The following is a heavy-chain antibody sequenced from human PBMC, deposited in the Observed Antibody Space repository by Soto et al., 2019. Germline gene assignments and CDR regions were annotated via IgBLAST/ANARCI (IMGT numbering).Heavy chain of an antibody. CDR2: IYYSGST. J-gene: IGHJ4*02. D-gene: IGHD1-26*01. CDR1: GGSISSYY. Sequence: SETLSLTCTVSGGSISSYYWSWIRQPPGKGLEWIGYIYYSGSTNYNPSLKSRVTISVDTSKNQFSLKLSSVTAADTAVYYCARSPYSGSYFDYWGQGTLVTVSS. CDR3: ARSPYSGSYFDY. V-gene: IGHV4-59*01.